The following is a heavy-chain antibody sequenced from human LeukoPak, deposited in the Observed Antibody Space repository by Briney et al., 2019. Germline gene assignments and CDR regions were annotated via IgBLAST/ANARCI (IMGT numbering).Heavy chain of an antibody. D-gene: IGHD6-13*01. CDR2: INHSGST. CDR1: GGSFSGYY. J-gene: IGHJ4*02. V-gene: IGHV4-34*01. CDR3: ASMYSSSCDY. Sequence: SETLSLTCAVYGGSFSGYYWSWIRQPPGKGLEWIGEINHSGSTNYNPSLKSRVTISVDTSENQFSLKLSSVTAADTAVYYCASMYSSSCDYWGQGTLVTVSS.